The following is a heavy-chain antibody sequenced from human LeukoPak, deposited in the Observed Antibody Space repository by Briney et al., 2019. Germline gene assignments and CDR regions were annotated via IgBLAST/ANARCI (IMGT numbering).Heavy chain of an antibody. J-gene: IGHJ6*02. CDR3: ARGGGLDV. Sequence: PGGSLRLSCAASGFTFGSYWMNWARQAPGKGLEWVVSINHNGNVNYYVDSVKGRFTISRDNAKNSLYLQMSNLRAEDTAVYFCARGGGLDVWGQGATVTVSS. D-gene: IGHD3-16*01. CDR2: INHNGNVN. V-gene: IGHV3-7*03. CDR1: GFTFGSYW.